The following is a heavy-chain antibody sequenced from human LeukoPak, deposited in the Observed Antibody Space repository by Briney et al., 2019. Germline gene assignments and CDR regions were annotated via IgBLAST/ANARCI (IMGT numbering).Heavy chain of an antibody. CDR2: IYSTGDT. D-gene: IGHD3-22*01. CDR3: ARDDYDSNGYYLFDY. CDR1: GFTVSSKY. V-gene: IGHV3-66*01. J-gene: IGHJ4*02. Sequence: GGSLRLSCAVSGFTVSSKYMSWVRQAPGKGLEWVSVIYSTGDTRYADSVKGRFTISRDNSKNTLYLQMNSLRAEDKAVYYCARDDYDSNGYYLFDYWGQGTLVTVSS.